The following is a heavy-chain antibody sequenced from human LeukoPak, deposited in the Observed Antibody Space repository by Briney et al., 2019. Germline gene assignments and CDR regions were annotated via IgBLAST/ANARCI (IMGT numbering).Heavy chain of an antibody. V-gene: IGHV3-74*01. CDR1: GNYW. D-gene: IGHD1-26*01. Sequence: GGSLRLSCAASGNYWMHWVRQAPGKGLLWVSHINSDGSWTSYADSVRGRFTISRDNSKNTLYVQMNSLRDEDTALYYCAKDQRWESPHYLDSWGQGTLVTVSS. CDR3: AKDQRWESPHYLDS. J-gene: IGHJ4*02. CDR2: INSDGSWT.